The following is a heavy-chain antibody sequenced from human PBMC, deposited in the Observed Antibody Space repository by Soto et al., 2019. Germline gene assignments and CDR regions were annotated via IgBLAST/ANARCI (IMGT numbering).Heavy chain of an antibody. Sequence: SSVKVSCKASGGTFRSYAISWVRQAPGQGPEWLGGIIPIFGTANYAKKFQGRVTITADESTSTAYMELSSLRSEDTAVYYCARVKITGTSFDPWGQGTLVTVSS. CDR1: GGTFRSYA. D-gene: IGHD1-20*01. J-gene: IGHJ5*02. CDR2: IIPIFGTA. CDR3: ARVKITGTSFDP. V-gene: IGHV1-69*13.